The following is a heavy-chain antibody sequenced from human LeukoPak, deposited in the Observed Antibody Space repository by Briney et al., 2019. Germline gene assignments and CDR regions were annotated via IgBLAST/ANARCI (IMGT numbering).Heavy chain of an antibody. CDR3: ARSSARRLRILLKDYYYYYMDV. CDR1: GYTFTSYD. V-gene: IGHV1-8*01. Sequence: ASVKVSCKACGYTFTSYDINWVRQDTGQGLEWMGRMNPNSGNTGYAQKFQGRVTMTRNTSISTAYMELSSLRSEDTAVYYCARSSARRLRILLKDYYYYYMDVWGKGTTVTVSS. CDR2: MNPNSGNT. D-gene: IGHD5-24*01. J-gene: IGHJ6*03.